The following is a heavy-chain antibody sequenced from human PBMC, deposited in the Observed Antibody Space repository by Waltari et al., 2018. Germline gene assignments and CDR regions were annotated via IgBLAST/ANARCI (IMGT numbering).Heavy chain of an antibody. V-gene: IGHV4-4*02. D-gene: IGHD2-15*01. CDR2: VHGSGKT. CDR1: GDYMISTSW. Sequence: QLQLQESGPGLVKPSGTLSLTCAVSGDYMISTSWWSWVRQPPGKGLEWMGQVHGSGKTNYNPSFASRVTISRDTQKNQFSLKVTSATAADTAVYYCGRDRGRGLYLDSWGPGTVVTVSP. CDR3: GRDRGRGLYLDS. J-gene: IGHJ4*02.